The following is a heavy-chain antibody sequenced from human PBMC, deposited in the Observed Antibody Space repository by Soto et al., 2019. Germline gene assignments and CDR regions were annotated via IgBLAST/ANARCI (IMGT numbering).Heavy chain of an antibody. J-gene: IGHJ6*02. Sequence: SETRSLTCAVYGGSFSGYYWSWIRQPPGKGLEWIGEINHSGSTNYNPSLKSRVTMSVDTSKNQSSLKMSSVTAADTAVYYCARGSYSSSWYGDYYYYYGMDVWGQGTTVT. D-gene: IGHD6-13*01. V-gene: IGHV4-34*01. CDR2: INHSGST. CDR3: ARGSYSSSWYGDYYYYYGMDV. CDR1: GGSFSGYY.